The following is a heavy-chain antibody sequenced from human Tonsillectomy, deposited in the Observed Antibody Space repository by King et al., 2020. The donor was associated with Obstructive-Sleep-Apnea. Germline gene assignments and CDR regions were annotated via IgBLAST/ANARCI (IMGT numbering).Heavy chain of an antibody. V-gene: IGHV4-30-4*01. CDR1: GGSINSGDYY. CDR2: IYHSGST. Sequence: MQLQESGPGLVKPSQTLSLTCTVSGGSINSGDYYWTWIRQPPGKGLEWIGFIYHSGSTYFNPSLRSRVTVSIDTYRNQFSLNLNSVTAADTAVYFCARWRGGSGNIDYWGQGILVTVSS. D-gene: IGHD3-10*01. CDR3: ARWRGGSGNIDY. J-gene: IGHJ4*02.